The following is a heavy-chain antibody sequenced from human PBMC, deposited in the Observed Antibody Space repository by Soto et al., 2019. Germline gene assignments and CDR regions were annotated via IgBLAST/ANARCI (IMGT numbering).Heavy chain of an antibody. D-gene: IGHD2-2*01. CDR1: GFTFSNYA. J-gene: IGHJ4*02. CDR3: AKDPEYGDY. Sequence: EVQLLESGGGLVQPGGSLRLSCVASGFTFSNYAMSWVRQAPGKGLEWVSAIGSGGGTYYADSVKGRFTTSRDNTKNTLYLQMNSLRAEDTAVYYCAKDPEYGDYWGQGTLVTVSS. CDR2: IGSGGGT. V-gene: IGHV3-23*01.